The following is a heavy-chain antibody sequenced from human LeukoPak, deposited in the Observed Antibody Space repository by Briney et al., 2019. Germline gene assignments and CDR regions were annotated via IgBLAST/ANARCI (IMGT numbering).Heavy chain of an antibody. Sequence: QSGGSLRLSCVASGFTVSSNYMSWVRQAPGKGLEWVSLIYSSDGAYYADSVKGRFTISRDNSKNTLYLQMNSLRAEDTAVYYCAPDADSWGQGTVYTLSS. V-gene: IGHV3-66*01. CDR2: IYSSDGA. CDR1: GFTVSSNY. J-gene: IGHJ4*02. CDR3: APDADS.